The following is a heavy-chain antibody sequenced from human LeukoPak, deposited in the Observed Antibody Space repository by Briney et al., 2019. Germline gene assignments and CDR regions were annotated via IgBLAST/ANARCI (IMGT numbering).Heavy chain of an antibody. CDR1: GYTFTSYG. J-gene: IGHJ4*02. CDR3: AKETSYSSRYLLTYYFDY. Sequence: ASVKVSCKASGYTFTSYGISWVRQAPGQGLEWMGWISAYNGNTNYAQKLQGRVTMTTDTSTSTAYMELGSLRAEDTAVYYCAKETSYSSRYLLTYYFDYWGQGTLVTVSS. V-gene: IGHV1-18*01. D-gene: IGHD6-13*01. CDR2: ISAYNGNT.